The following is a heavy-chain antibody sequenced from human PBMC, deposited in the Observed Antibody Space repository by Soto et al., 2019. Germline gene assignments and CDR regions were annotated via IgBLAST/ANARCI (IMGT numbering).Heavy chain of an antibody. V-gene: IGHV4-31*03. CDR2: IYYSGST. J-gene: IGHJ6*02. Sequence: PSETLSLTCTVSGGSISSGGYYWSWIRKHPGKGLEWIGYIYYSGSTYYNPSLKSRVTISVDTSKNQFSLKLSSVTAADTAVYYCARALTPGDYDFWSGYSRLYGMDVWGQGTTVTVSS. D-gene: IGHD3-3*01. CDR1: GGSISSGGYY. CDR3: ARALTPGDYDFWSGYSRLYGMDV.